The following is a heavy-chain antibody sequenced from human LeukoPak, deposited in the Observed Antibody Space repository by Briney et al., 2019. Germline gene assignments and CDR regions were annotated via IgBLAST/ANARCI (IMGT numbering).Heavy chain of an antibody. Sequence: GASVKVSCKASGYTFTGYYLHWVRQAPGQGLEWMGRINPNSGGTNYAQKFQGRVTMTRDTPISTAYMELSRLKSDDTAVYYCARGQLEIDSSGTFDYWGQGTLVTVSP. V-gene: IGHV1-2*06. D-gene: IGHD6-19*01. J-gene: IGHJ4*02. CDR3: ARGQLEIDSSGTFDY. CDR2: INPNSGGT. CDR1: GYTFTGYY.